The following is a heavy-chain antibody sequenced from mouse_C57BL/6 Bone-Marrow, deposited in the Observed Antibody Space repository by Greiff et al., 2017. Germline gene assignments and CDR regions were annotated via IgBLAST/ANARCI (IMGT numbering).Heavy chain of an antibody. CDR1: GYTFTSYT. J-gene: IGHJ3*01. CDR2: INPSSGYT. Sequence: QVQLQQSGAELARPGASVKMSCKASGYTFTSYTMHWVKQRPGQGLEWIGYINPSSGYTKYNQKFKDKATLTADKSSSTAYMQLSSLTSEDSAVYYCARLLRIACFAYWGQGTLVTVSA. CDR3: ARLLRIACFAY. D-gene: IGHD1-1*01. V-gene: IGHV1-4*01.